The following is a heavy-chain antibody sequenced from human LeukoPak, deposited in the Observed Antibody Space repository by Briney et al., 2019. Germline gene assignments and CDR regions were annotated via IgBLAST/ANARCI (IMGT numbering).Heavy chain of an antibody. CDR3: ARETEYDAFDI. V-gene: IGHV3-48*01. CDR1: GFTFSSYS. J-gene: IGHJ3*02. D-gene: IGHD3-10*01. Sequence: GGSLRLSCAASGFTFSSYSMGRVRRAPGKGLEWVSYISSSSSTIYYADSVKGRFTISRDNAKNSLYLQMNSLRAEDTAVYYCARETEYDAFDIWGQGTMVTVSS. CDR2: ISSSSSTI.